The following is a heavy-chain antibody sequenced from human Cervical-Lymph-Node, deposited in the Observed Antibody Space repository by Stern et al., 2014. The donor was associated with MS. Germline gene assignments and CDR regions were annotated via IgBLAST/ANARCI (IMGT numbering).Heavy chain of an antibody. CDR2: IVVGSGNT. D-gene: IGHD3-22*01. CDR1: GFTFTSSA. Sequence: QLLESGPEVKKPGTSVKVSCKASGFTFTSSAVQWVRQARGQRLAWIGWIVVGSGNTNYAQKFQERVTITRDMSTSTAYMELSSLRSEDTAVYYCAAVPDYYDSSGYDAFDIWGQGTMVTVSS. CDR3: AAVPDYYDSSGYDAFDI. V-gene: IGHV1-58*01. J-gene: IGHJ3*02.